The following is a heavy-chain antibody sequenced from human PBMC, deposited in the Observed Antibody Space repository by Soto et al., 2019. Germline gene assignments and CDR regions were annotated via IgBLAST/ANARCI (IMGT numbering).Heavy chain of an antibody. J-gene: IGHJ6*02. CDR3: ARDDSGRHKQNYYYYGLDV. Sequence: QVQLQESGPGLVKPSGTLSLTCAVSGGSISSSNWWSWVRQSPGKWLEWIGAIYHSGSTNYNPALKSGVTIAVDKSKNQFYLKLSSVTAADTAMYYCARDDSGRHKQNYYYYGLDVWGQGTPVTVSS. CDR1: GGSISSSNW. V-gene: IGHV4-4*02. CDR2: IYHSGST. D-gene: IGHD6-19*01.